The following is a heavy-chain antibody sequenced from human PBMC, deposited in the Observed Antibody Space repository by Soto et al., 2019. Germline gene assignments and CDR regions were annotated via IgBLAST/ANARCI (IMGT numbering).Heavy chain of an antibody. CDR1: GCSLRSGGYY. V-gene: IGHV4-31*03. Sequence: TLSLTCPVSGCSLRSGGYYWSWIRQHPGKGLEWIGYIYYSGSTYYNPSLKSRVTISVDTSKNQFSLKLSSVTAADTAVYYCARSASETIYSSSYYFDYWGQGTLVTVSS. CDR2: IYYSGST. D-gene: IGHD6-13*01. CDR3: ARSASETIYSSSYYFDY. J-gene: IGHJ4*02.